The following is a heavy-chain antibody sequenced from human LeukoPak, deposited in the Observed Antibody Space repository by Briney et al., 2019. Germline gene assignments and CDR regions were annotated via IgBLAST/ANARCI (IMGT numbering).Heavy chain of an antibody. CDR1: GFTFSDYY. J-gene: IGHJ4*02. Sequence: PGGSLRLSCAASGFTFSDYYMSWIRQAPGKGLEWVSYISSSGSTIYYADSVRGRFTISRDNSKNTLYLQMHSLRAEDTAVYYCAKWYCNSANCYYDYWGQGTLVTVSS. CDR2: ISSSGSTI. CDR3: AKWYCNSANCYYDY. V-gene: IGHV3-11*01. D-gene: IGHD2-2*01.